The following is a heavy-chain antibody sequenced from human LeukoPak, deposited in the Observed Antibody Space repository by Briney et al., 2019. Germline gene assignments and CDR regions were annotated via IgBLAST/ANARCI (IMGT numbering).Heavy chain of an antibody. V-gene: IGHV4-31*03. J-gene: IGHJ4*02. CDR1: GGSISSGGYY. CDR2: IYYSGST. D-gene: IGHD5-18*01. CDR3: ASQLGPGGTAMVYYFDY. Sequence: SETLSLTCTVSGGSISSGGYYWSWIRQHPGKGLEWIGYIYYSGSTYYNPSLKSRVTISVDTSKNQFSPKLSSVTAADTAVYYCASQLGPGGTAMVYYFDYGGQETLVTVPS.